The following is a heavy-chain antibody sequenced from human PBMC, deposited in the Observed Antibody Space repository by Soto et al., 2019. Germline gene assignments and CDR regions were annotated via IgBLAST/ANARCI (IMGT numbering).Heavy chain of an antibody. Sequence: PGGSLRLSCAASGFTFSTYWMSWVRQAPGTGLEWVADINEDGSDKHYLDSVKGRFTISRDNAKNSLYLQMSRLRAEDTAVYYCARDPHRRSDYWGQGTLVTVSS. CDR2: INEDGSDK. J-gene: IGHJ4*02. CDR1: GFTFSTYW. V-gene: IGHV3-7*05. D-gene: IGHD3-16*02. CDR3: ARDPHRRSDY.